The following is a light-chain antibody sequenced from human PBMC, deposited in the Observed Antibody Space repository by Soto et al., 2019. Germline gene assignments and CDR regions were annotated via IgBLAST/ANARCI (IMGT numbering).Light chain of an antibody. Sequence: DIQLTQSPSFLSASVGDTVTITCRASQGISSYLAWYQQKPGKAPKLLIHSAFTLHSGVPSRFSGSGSGTEFTLTISSLQPEDFATYYCQQRSDYPITFGQGTRLEIK. CDR1: QGISSY. V-gene: IGKV1-9*01. J-gene: IGKJ5*01. CDR2: SAF. CDR3: QQRSDYPIT.